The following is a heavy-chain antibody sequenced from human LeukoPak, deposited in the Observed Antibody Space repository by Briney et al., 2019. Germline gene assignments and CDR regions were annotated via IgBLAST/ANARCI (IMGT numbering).Heavy chain of an antibody. D-gene: IGHD3-9*01. J-gene: IGHJ4*02. CDR1: GFTFSDYT. Sequence: PGGSLRLSCAASGFTFSDYTLHWVRQAPGEGLEWVALMSYDGNTKYYADSVKGRFTVSRDNPKNTLYVQMNSLRAEDTAVYYCARAQSGYPPDYWGQGTLVAVSS. V-gene: IGHV3-30-3*01. CDR3: ARAQSGYPPDY. CDR2: MSYDGNTK.